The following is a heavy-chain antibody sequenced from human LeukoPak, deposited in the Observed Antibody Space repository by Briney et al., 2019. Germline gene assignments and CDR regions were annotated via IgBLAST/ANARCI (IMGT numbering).Heavy chain of an antibody. CDR2: ISGSGGNT. J-gene: IGHJ4*02. V-gene: IGHV3-23*01. D-gene: IGHD3-9*01. Sequence: GGSLRLSCAASGFTFSSYAMSWVRQAPGKGLEWVSAISGSGGNTYYADSVKGRFTISRDNSKNTLYLQMNSLRAEDTAVYYCARTDWLLNWYYFDYWGQGTLVTVSS. CDR3: ARTDWLLNWYYFDY. CDR1: GFTFSSYA.